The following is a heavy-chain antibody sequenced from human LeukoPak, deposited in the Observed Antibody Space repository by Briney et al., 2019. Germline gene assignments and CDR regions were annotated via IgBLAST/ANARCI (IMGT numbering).Heavy chain of an antibody. CDR3: ATLGLTIFGVVIGDIDSFDY. J-gene: IGHJ4*02. CDR1: GYTLTELS. Sequence: GASVKVSCKVSGYTLTELSMHWVRQAPGKGLEWMGGFDPEDGETIYAQKFQGRVTMTEDTSTDTAYMELSSLRSEDTAVYYCATLGLTIFGVVIGDIDSFDYWGQGTLVTVSS. CDR2: FDPEDGET. V-gene: IGHV1-24*01. D-gene: IGHD3-3*01.